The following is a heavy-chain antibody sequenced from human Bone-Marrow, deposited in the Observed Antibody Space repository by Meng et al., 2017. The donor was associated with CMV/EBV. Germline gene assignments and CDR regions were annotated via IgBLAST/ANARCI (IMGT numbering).Heavy chain of an antibody. CDR3: ARILGYCSSTSCPAEGWFDP. V-gene: IGHV4-39*07. Sequence: SETLSLTCTVSGGSISSYYWSWIRQPPGKGLEWIGSIYYSGSTYYNPSLKSRVTISVDTSKNQFSLKLSSVTAADTAVYYCARILGYCSSTSCPAEGWFDPWGQGTLVTVSS. CDR1: GGSISSYY. J-gene: IGHJ5*02. D-gene: IGHD2-2*01. CDR2: IYYSGST.